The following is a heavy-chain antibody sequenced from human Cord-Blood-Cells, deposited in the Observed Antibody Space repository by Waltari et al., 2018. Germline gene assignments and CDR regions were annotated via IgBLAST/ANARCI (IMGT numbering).Heavy chain of an antibody. V-gene: IGHV3-48*03. CDR2: ISSSGSTI. CDR3: ARDGVLLWFGELFDY. CDR1: GFPFRSYE. D-gene: IGHD3-10*01. J-gene: IGHJ4*02. Sequence: EVQLVESGGGLVQPGGSLRLSWAASGFPFRSYEMNWVRQAPGKGLEWVSYISSSGSTIYYADSVKGRFTISRDNAKNSLYLQMNSLRAEDTAVYYCARDGVLLWFGELFDYWGQGTLVTVSS.